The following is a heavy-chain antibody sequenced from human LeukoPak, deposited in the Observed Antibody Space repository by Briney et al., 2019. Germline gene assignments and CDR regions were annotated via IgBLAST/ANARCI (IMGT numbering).Heavy chain of an antibody. V-gene: IGHV3-30*18. Sequence: GGSLRLSCAASGFTFSSYGMHWVRQAPGKGLEWVAVISYDGSNKYYADSVKGRFTISRDNSKNTLYLQMNSLRAEDTAVYYCAKPIAVAGRTDYFDYWGQGTLVTVSS. CDR2: ISYDGSNK. CDR1: GFTFSSYG. CDR3: AKPIAVAGRTDYFDY. J-gene: IGHJ4*02. D-gene: IGHD6-19*01.